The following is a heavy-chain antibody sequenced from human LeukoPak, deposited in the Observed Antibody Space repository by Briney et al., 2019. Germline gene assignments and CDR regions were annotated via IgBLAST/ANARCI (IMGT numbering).Heavy chain of an antibody. CDR2: ISGSGGST. CDR1: GFTFSRYD. Sequence: GGSLRLSCAASGFTFSRYDLSWVRQAPGKGLEWVSAISGSGGSTYYADSVKGRFTISRDNSKNTLYLQMNSLRAEDTAVYYCAKQYSSSWYGIFQHWGQGTLVTVSS. CDR3: AKQYSSSWYGIFQH. J-gene: IGHJ1*01. D-gene: IGHD6-13*01. V-gene: IGHV3-23*01.